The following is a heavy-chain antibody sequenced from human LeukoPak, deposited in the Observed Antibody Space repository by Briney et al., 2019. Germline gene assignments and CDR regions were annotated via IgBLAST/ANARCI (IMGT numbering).Heavy chain of an antibody. V-gene: IGHV3-21*01. CDR2: ISSSSSYI. D-gene: IGHD3-9*01. CDR3: ARDLYDILTGYSSNFDY. Sequence: GGSLRLSCAASGFTLSSYSMNWVRQAPGKGLEWVSSISSSSSYIYYADSVKGRFTISRDNAKNSLHLQMNSLRAEDTAVYYCARDLYDILTGYSSNFDYWGQGTLVTVSS. CDR1: GFTLSSYS. J-gene: IGHJ4*02.